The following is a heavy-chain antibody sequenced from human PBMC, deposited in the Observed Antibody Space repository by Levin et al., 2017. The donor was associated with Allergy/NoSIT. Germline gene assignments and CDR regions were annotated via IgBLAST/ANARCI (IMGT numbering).Heavy chain of an antibody. D-gene: IGHD3-10*01. Sequence: EASVKVSCKASGYTFINYDITWVRRAPGQGLEGMGWIKSKNGNTNDAQKVQGRITLTTDTSTSTAYMELRSLRSDDTAVYYCARGSAGSSAGLEYWGQGTLLTVPS. V-gene: IGHV1-18*01. CDR3: ARGSAGSSAGLEY. CDR1: GYTFINYD. CDR2: IKSKNGNT. J-gene: IGHJ4*02.